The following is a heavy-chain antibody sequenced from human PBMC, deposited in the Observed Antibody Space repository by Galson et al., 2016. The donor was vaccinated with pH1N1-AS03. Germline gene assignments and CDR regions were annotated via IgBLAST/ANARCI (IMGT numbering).Heavy chain of an antibody. CDR3: VRGARSFASGGPVDY. Sequence: SLRLSCASSGFTFSSYWMSWVRQAPGKGLECISYISGTANYVWHAESVKGRFTMSRDNSNKTLYLQMNSVTADDTAFYYCVRGARSFASGGPVDYWGRGTLVTVS. CDR2: ISGTANYV. CDR1: GFTFSSYW. D-gene: IGHD3-10*01. V-gene: IGHV3-21*05. J-gene: IGHJ4*02.